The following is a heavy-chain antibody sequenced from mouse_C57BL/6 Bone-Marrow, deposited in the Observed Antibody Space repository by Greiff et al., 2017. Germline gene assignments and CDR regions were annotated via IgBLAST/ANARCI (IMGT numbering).Heavy chain of an antibody. V-gene: IGHV5-4*01. CDR3: ARELRTYFDT. J-gene: IGHJ2*01. Sequence: EVKLVESGGGLVKPGGSLKLSCAASGFTFSSYAMSWVRQTPEKRLEWVATISDGGSYTYYPDNVKGRFTISRDTAQHNLYLQMSHLKSEDTAMYYCARELRTYFDTWGKGTTLTVPS. D-gene: IGHD1-1*01. CDR2: ISDGGSYT. CDR1: GFTFSSYA.